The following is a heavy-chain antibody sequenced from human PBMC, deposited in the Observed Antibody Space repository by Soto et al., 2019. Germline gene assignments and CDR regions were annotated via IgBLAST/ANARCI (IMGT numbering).Heavy chain of an antibody. J-gene: IGHJ6*02. CDR1: GYTFTSYG. CDR3: ARVRGDIVVVPAATPYYYYGMDV. Sequence: QVQLVQSGAEVKKPGASVKVSCKASGYTFTSYGISWVRQAPGQGLEWMGWISAYNGNTNSAQKLQGRVTMTTEPSKSTAYMELRRLRSDDTAVYYCARVRGDIVVVPAATPYYYYGMDVWGQGTTVTVSS. CDR2: ISAYNGNT. D-gene: IGHD2-2*01. V-gene: IGHV1-18*01.